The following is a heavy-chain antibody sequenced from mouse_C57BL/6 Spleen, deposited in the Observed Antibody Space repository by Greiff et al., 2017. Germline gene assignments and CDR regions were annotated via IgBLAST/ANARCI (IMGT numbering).Heavy chain of an antibody. V-gene: IGHV14-2*01. Sequence: EVKLVESGAELVKPGASVKLSCTASGFNIKDYYMHWVKQRTEQGLEWIGRIDTEDGETKYAPKFQGKATITAYTSSNTAYLQLSRLTSEDTAVYYCAREVCYSSYYALDYWGQGTSVTVSS. CDR3: AREVCYSSYYALDY. D-gene: IGHD2-5*01. CDR2: IDTEDGET. CDR1: GFNIKDYY. J-gene: IGHJ4*01.